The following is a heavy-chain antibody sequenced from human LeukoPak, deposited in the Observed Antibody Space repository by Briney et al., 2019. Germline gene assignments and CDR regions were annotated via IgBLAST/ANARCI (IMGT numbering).Heavy chain of an antibody. Sequence: GASVKVSCKASGGTFSSYAISWARQAPGQGLEWMGGIIPIFGTANYAQKFQGRVTITADKSTSTAYMELSSLRSEDTAVYYCASVIAVAGSYFDYWGQGTLVTVSS. J-gene: IGHJ4*02. CDR1: GGTFSSYA. D-gene: IGHD6-19*01. V-gene: IGHV1-69*06. CDR3: ASVIAVAGSYFDY. CDR2: IIPIFGTA.